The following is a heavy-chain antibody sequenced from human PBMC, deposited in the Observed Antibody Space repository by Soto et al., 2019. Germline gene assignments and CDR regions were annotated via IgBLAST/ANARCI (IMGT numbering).Heavy chain of an antibody. D-gene: IGHD4-17*01. Sequence: SETLSLTCTVSGDSITSGGYYWNWIRQHPGKGLEWIGYISYSGSTHYNPSLKSRVTISLDTSNNHFSLRLTSVTAADTAVYYCARDVRTMEYGDNLYYYYMDVWGRGTTVTVSS. CDR2: ISYSGST. CDR1: GDSITSGGYY. V-gene: IGHV4-31*02. J-gene: IGHJ6*03. CDR3: ARDVRTMEYGDNLYYYYMDV.